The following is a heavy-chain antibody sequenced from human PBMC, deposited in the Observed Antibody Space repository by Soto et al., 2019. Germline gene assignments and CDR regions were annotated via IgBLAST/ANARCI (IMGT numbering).Heavy chain of an antibody. V-gene: IGHV4-59*01. CDR1: GGSISTYY. CDR3: AREASGAYKYFDP. J-gene: IGHJ4*02. Sequence: SETLSLTCSVSGGSISTYYWSWIRQPPGKGLEWIGYIYYSGSTSYNPSLKSRVTISIDTSKNQFSLRLSSVTAADTAVYYCAREASGAYKYFDPWGQGALVTVSS. CDR2: IYYSGST. D-gene: IGHD3-16*01.